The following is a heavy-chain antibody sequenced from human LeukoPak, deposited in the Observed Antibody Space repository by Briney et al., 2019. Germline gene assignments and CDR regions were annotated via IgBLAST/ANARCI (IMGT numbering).Heavy chain of an antibody. Sequence: GGSLRLSCAASGFTFSNYWLNWVRQAPGKGLEWVANIKQDRSEKYYVDSVKGRFTISRDNAKNSLFLQMNSLRAEDTAVYYCARTLMGGGALDYWGQGTLVTVSS. V-gene: IGHV3-7*03. J-gene: IGHJ4*02. D-gene: IGHD3-10*01. CDR3: ARTLMGGGALDY. CDR2: IKQDRSEK. CDR1: GFTFSNYW.